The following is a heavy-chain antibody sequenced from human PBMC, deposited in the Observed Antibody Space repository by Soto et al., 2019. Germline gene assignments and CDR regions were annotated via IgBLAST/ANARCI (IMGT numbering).Heavy chain of an antibody. CDR2: ISGSGGST. J-gene: IGHJ4*02. CDR1: GFTFSSYA. Sequence: PGGSLRLSCAASGFTFSSYAMSWVRQAPGKGLEWVSAISGSGGSTYYADSVKGRFTISRDNSKNTLYLQMNSLRAEDTAVYYCAKGHDYIWGSYRGPHYFDYWGQGTLVTVSS. V-gene: IGHV3-23*01. CDR3: AKGHDYIWGSYRGPHYFDY. D-gene: IGHD3-16*02.